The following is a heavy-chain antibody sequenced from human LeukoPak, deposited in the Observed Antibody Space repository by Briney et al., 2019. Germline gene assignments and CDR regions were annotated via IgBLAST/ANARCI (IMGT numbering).Heavy chain of an antibody. D-gene: IGHD3-16*01. J-gene: IGHJ6*02. CDR3: ARRLYYYYGMDV. CDR2: INQDGSEK. Sequence: GGSLRLSCAASGFTFSDYWMSWVRQAPGKGPEWVANINQDGSEKYYVDSVTGRFTISRDNFKNSLYVQMNSLRAEDTAVYYCARRLYYYYGMDVWGQGTTVAVSS. V-gene: IGHV3-7*01. CDR1: GFTFSDYW.